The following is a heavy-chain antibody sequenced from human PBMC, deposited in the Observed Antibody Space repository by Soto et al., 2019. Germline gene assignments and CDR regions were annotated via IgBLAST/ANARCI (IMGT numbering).Heavy chain of an antibody. D-gene: IGHD4-17*01. V-gene: IGHV1-69*01. CDR1: GGSFSTYG. J-gene: IGHJ3*02. CDR2: FIPVFTTA. Sequence: QVQLVQSGAEVKKTGSSVKVSCKASGGSFSTYGISWVRQAPGQGLEWMGGFIPVFTTAKYAQKLQGRVSITADESTYTAYMELSSLRSEDTAVYFCARDGVDVSRTTVRHGALDIWGQGTVVTVSS. CDR3: ARDGVDVSRTTVRHGALDI.